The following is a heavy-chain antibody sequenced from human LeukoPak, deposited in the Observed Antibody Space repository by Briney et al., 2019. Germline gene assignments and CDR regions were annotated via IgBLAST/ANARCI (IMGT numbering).Heavy chain of an antibody. D-gene: IGHD5-12*01. CDR3: AREAQNSGYDSRDYYFDY. CDR1: GFTVSSNY. CDR2: IYSGGST. J-gene: IGHJ4*02. Sequence: PGGSLRLSCAASGFTVSSNYMSWVRQAPGKGLEWVSVIYSGGSTYYADSVKGRFTISRDNSKNTLYLQMNSLRAEDTAVHYCAREAQNSGYDSRDYYFDYWGQGTLVTVSS. V-gene: IGHV3-53*01.